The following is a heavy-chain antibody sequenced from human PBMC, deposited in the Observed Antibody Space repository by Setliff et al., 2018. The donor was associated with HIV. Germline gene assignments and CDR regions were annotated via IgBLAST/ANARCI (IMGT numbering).Heavy chain of an antibody. CDR3: ARQRAGPDY. J-gene: IGHJ4*02. Sequence: SETLSLTCTVSGGSIRSSSYYWAWLRQSPGKGLEWIGSMFYSGRTYHNPSLKSRVTISIDTSKNQFSLKLSSVTAADSAVYYCARQRAGPDYWGQGTLVTVSS. V-gene: IGHV4-39*07. CDR2: MFYSGRT. CDR1: GGSIRSSSYY.